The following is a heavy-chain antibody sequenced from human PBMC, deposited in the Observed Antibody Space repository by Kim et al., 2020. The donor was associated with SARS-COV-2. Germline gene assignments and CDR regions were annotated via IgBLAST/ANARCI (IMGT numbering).Heavy chain of an antibody. CDR1: GFTFSSYS. J-gene: IGHJ6*02. CDR3: AREGAARSGGLYYYYGMDV. D-gene: IGHD6-6*01. V-gene: IGHV3-21*01. Sequence: GGSLRLSCAASGFTFSSYSMNWVRQAPGKGLEWVSSISSSSSYIYYADSVKGRFTISRDNAKNSLYLQMNSLRAEDTAVYYCAREGAARSGGLYYYYGMDVWGQGTTVTVSS. CDR2: ISSSSSYI.